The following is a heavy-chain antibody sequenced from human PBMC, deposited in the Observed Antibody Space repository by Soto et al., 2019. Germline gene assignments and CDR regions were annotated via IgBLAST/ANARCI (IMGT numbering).Heavy chain of an antibody. D-gene: IGHD6-6*01. V-gene: IGHV6-1*01. Sequence: SQTLSLTCAISGDSVSSNSAAWNWIRQSPSRGLEWLGRTYYRSKWYNDYAVSVKSRITINPDTSKNQFSLQLNSVTPEDTAVYYCARDPDPEYISASLYYYYGMDGWGQGTTVTVSS. CDR2: TYYRSKWYN. CDR3: ARDPDPEYISASLYYYYGMDG. CDR1: GDSVSSNSAA. J-gene: IGHJ6*02.